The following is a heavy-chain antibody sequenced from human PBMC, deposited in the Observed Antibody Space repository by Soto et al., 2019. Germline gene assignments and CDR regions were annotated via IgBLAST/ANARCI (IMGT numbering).Heavy chain of an antibody. D-gene: IGHD3-10*01. V-gene: IGHV1-18*01. J-gene: IGHJ6*02. CDR3: ARDLMGRGVKYYYYYGMDV. CDR2: ISAYNGNT. Sequence: QVQLVQSGAEVKKPGASVKVSCKASGYTFTSYGISWVRQAPGQGLEWMGWISAYNGNTNYAQKLQGRVTMTTDTSTSTAYMELRSLRSDDTAVYYCARDLMGRGVKYYYYYGMDVWGQGTTVTVSS. CDR1: GYTFTSYG.